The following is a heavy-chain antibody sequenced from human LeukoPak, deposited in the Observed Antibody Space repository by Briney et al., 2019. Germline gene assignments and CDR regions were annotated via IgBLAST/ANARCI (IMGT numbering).Heavy chain of an antibody. CDR3: ARANCGGDCYSFGYYYMDV. D-gene: IGHD2-21*02. Sequence: ASVKVSCKASGYTFTSYDINWVRQATGQGLEWMGWMNPNSGNTGYAQKFQGRVTITRNTSISTAYMELSSLRSEDTAVYYCARANCGGDCYSFGYYYMDVWGKGTTVTVSS. V-gene: IGHV1-8*03. J-gene: IGHJ6*03. CDR1: GYTFTSYD. CDR2: MNPNSGNT.